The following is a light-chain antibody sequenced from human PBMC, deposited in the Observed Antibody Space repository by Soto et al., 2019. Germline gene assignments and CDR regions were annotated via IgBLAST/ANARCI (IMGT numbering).Light chain of an antibody. CDR3: QHYANSRWT. CDR1: QSVSSSY. J-gene: IGKJ1*01. CDR2: GAS. Sequence: EIVLTQSPGTLSLSPGERATLSCRASQSVSSSYLGWYQQKPGQPPRFLIYGASSRATGIPDRFSGSGSGTDFTLTICRLEPEDFAVYYCQHYANSRWTFGQGTKVDIK. V-gene: IGKV3-20*01.